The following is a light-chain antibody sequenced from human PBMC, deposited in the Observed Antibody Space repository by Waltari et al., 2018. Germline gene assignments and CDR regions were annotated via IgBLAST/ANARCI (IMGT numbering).Light chain of an antibody. J-gene: IGKJ1*01. CDR3: QQYKNLPWT. Sequence: DIQMTQSPSSLSASVGDRVTITCRASQDIITYLNWYQQKPGKAPKLLICNTNRLESGVPSRFSGSGSGSEFTLIISSLQPEDFATYYCQQYKNLPWTFGQGTKVEIK. CDR1: QDIITY. CDR2: NTN. V-gene: IGKV1-39*01.